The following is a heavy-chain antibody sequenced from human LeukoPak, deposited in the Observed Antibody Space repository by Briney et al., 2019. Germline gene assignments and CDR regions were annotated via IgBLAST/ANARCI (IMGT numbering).Heavy chain of an antibody. D-gene: IGHD3-9*01. CDR3: ARGDYDISDY. CDR1: GFTVSSYY. V-gene: IGHV3-53*01. Sequence: GGSLRLSCAASGFTVSSYYMSWVRQAPGKGLEWVSVIYSGGSTYYADSVEGRFTVSRDNSKNTLYLQMNSPRAEDTAVYYCARGDYDISDYWGQGTLVTVSS. CDR2: IYSGGST. J-gene: IGHJ4*02.